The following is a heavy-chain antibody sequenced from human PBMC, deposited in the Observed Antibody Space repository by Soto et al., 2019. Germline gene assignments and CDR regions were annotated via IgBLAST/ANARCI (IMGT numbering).Heavy chain of an antibody. Sequence: PGGSLRLSCATSGFTFNNYAMSWVRQTPGKGLDWVSTISGGGDNAYYADSVKGRFTISRDNSKNTLYLHMTSLRAEDTAVYYCAKDYYDILTGYYTPDAFDIWGRGTMVTVSS. V-gene: IGHV3-23*01. CDR1: GFTFNNYA. CDR2: ISGGGDNA. D-gene: IGHD3-9*01. J-gene: IGHJ3*02. CDR3: AKDYYDILTGYYTPDAFDI.